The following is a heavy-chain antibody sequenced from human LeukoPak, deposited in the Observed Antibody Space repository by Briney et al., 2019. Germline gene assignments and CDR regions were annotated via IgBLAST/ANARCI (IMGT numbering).Heavy chain of an antibody. CDR2: IYHSGST. J-gene: IGHJ3*02. CDR3: ARRWELVVDAFDI. D-gene: IGHD3-10*01. V-gene: IGHV4-39*07. CDR1: GGSIPISTYY. Sequence: SETLSLTCTVSGGSIPISTYYWGWIRQPPGKGLEWIGSIYHSGSTYYNPSLKSRLSISVDTSKNQFSLKLSSVTAADTAVYYCARRWELVVDAFDIWGQGTMVTVSS.